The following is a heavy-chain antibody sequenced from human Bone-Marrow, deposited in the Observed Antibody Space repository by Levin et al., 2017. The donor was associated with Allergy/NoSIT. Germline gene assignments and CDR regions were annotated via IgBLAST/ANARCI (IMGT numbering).Heavy chain of an antibody. CDR1: GFTFSDYY. CDR2: IRNNDNTI. Sequence: KAGGSLRLSCAASGFTFSDYYMSWIRQAPGKGLEWVSYIRNNDNTIYYADSVKGRFTISRDNAQNSLYLQMNSLRDEDTAIYYCARVIAAAGWTIYYFDYWGQGTLVTVSS. V-gene: IGHV3-11*01. D-gene: IGHD6-13*01. CDR3: ARVIAAAGWTIYYFDY. J-gene: IGHJ4*02.